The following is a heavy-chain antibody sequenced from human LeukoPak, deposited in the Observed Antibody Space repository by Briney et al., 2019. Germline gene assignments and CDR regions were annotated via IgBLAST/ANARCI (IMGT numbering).Heavy chain of an antibody. D-gene: IGHD1-14*01. CDR3: ARRPSGGTTWFDP. V-gene: IGHV5-51*01. J-gene: IGHJ5*02. Sequence: GESLKISCKGSGYIFTSYWIAWVRQMPGKGLEWMGIIYPGDSESRYSPSFQGQVTISADKSISTAYLQWRSLKTSDTAMYYCARRPSGGTTWFDPWGQGTLVTVSS. CDR2: IYPGDSES. CDR1: GYIFTSYW.